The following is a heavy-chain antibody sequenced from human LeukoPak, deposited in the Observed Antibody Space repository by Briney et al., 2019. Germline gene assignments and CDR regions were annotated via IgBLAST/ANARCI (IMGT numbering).Heavy chain of an antibody. J-gene: IGHJ4*02. CDR3: ARGVGRFFWSGYYLFGYFDY. Sequence: SETLSLTCTVSGGSISSYYWSWIRQPPGKGLEWIGYIYYSGSTNYNPSLKSRVTISVDTSKNQFSLQLNSVTPEDTAVYYCARGVGRFFWSGYYLFGYFDYWGQGTLVTVSS. D-gene: IGHD3-3*01. CDR2: IYYSGST. CDR1: GGSISSYY. V-gene: IGHV4-59*12.